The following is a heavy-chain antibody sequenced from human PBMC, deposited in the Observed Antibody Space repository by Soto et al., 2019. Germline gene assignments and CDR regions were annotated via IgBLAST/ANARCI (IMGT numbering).Heavy chain of an antibody. Sequence: VCGPTRANPAPTLPLTCTFSGFSLSTSGMCVSWLSQPPGKALEWLALVDWDDDKYYSTSLKTRLTISKDTSKNQSVLTMTNMDPVDTATYYCARTRLSISSSLIFDYWGQGTLVTVSS. D-gene: IGHD6-13*01. CDR3: ARTRLSISSSLIFDY. CDR2: VDWDDDK. J-gene: IGHJ4*02. V-gene: IGHV2-70*01. CDR1: GFSLSTSGMC.